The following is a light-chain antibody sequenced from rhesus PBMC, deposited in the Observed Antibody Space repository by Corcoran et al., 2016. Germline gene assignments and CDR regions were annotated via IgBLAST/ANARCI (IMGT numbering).Light chain of an antibody. J-gene: IGKJ3*01. V-gene: IGKV3-35*01. CDR3: QQYSNWPT. CDR2: DAS. Sequence: EIVLTQSPATLSLSPGERATLSCRASQSVSSSLAWYQQKPGQAPRLLIDDASSRATGIPDRFSGSGSGPDFTLTISSLEPEEVGVYYCQQYSNWPTFGPGTKLDIK. CDR1: QSVSSS.